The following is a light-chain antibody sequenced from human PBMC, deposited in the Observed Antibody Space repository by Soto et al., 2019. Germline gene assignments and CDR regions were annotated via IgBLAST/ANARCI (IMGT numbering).Light chain of an antibody. J-gene: IGKJ1*01. CDR1: QSLINSEGTTS. CDR2: TVS. Sequence: EVVLPQSQPSLPVTLGQPPSISCRSSQSLINSEGTTSLNWFQQSPCQSPGPLINTVSDRASGVPDRFSGSGSGTDFTLKISRVEAEDVGVYYCMQGTHWPWTFGQGTEVEIK. CDR3: MQGTHWPWT. V-gene: IGKV2-30*01.